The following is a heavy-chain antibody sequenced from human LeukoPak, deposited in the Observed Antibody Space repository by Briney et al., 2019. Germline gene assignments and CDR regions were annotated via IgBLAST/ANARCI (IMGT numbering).Heavy chain of an antibody. CDR1: GGSFTSYY. Sequence: RASETLSLTCAVYGGSFTSYYWSWIRQPPGKGLEWIGEINDSGRTKYNPSLKSRVTISVDTSKNQFSLNLNSVTAADTAVYYCARGGATVMILAYWGQGTLVTVSS. J-gene: IGHJ4*02. D-gene: IGHD1-26*01. V-gene: IGHV4-34*01. CDR2: INDSGRT. CDR3: ARGGATVMILAY.